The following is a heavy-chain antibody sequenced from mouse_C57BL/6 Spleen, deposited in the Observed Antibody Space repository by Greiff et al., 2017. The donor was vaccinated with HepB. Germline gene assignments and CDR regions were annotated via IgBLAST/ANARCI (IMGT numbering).Heavy chain of an antibody. D-gene: IGHD4-1*01. CDR2: ISGGGGNT. CDR3: ARQNWDWFAY. CDR1: GFTFSSYT. J-gene: IGHJ3*01. Sequence: EVKVEESGGGLVKPEGSLKLSCAASGFTFSSYTMSWVRQTPEKRLEWVATISGGGGNTYYPDSVKGRFTISRDNAKNTLYLQMSSLRSEDTALYYCARQNWDWFAYWGQGTLVTVSA. V-gene: IGHV5-9*01.